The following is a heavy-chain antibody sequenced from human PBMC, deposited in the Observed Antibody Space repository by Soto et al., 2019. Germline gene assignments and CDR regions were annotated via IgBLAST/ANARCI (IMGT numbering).Heavy chain of an antibody. D-gene: IGHD2-2*01. CDR1: GFTFSTYA. CDR3: AKDRTGGYCSGTSCYVYYCDY. J-gene: IGHJ4*02. CDR2: ISGSGART. V-gene: IGHV3-23*01. Sequence: PGGSLRLSCAASGFTFSTYAMSWVRQAPGKGLEWVSAISGSGARTYYADSVKGRFTVSRDNSKNTLYLQMNSLRAEDTAVYYCAKDRTGGYCSGTSCYVYYCDYWGQGTLVTVSS.